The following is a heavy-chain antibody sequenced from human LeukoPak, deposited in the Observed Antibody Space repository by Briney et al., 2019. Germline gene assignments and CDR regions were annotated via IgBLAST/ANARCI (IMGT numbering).Heavy chain of an antibody. Sequence: KPSETLSLTCTVSGGSISSSSYYWGWIRQPPGKGLEWIGSIYYSGSTYYNPSLKSRVTISVDTSKNQFSLKLSSVTAADTAVYYCARDRFFGYWGQGTLVTVSS. V-gene: IGHV4-39*07. J-gene: IGHJ4*02. CDR2: IYYSGST. CDR3: ARDRFFGY. CDR1: GGSISSSSYY.